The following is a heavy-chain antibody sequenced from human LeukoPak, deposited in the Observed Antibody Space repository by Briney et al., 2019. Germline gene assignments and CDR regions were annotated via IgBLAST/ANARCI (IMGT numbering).Heavy chain of an antibody. D-gene: IGHD3-16*01. CDR2: ISYDGNNL. V-gene: IGHV3-30*04. Sequence: PGRSLRLSCAASGFTFRSYAMHWVRQAPGTGLEWVSFISYDGNNLYYADSVKGRFTISRDNSKNTLYLQMNSLRTEDTAVYYCAKDAGDQGYFDYWGQGTLVTVSS. CDR1: GFTFRSYA. J-gene: IGHJ4*02. CDR3: AKDAGDQGYFDY.